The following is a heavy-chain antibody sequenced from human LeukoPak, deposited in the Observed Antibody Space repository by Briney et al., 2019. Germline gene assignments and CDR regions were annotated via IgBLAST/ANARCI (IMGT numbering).Heavy chain of an antibody. J-gene: IGHJ6*03. CDR3: ARQISDYYYYYMDV. V-gene: IGHV4-39*01. CDR1: GGSISSSNYY. Sequence: SETLSLTCTVTGGSISSSNYYWGWIRQPPGKGLEWIGTIYYSGTTYYNPSLESRVTISEDTSKNQFSLTLRSVTAADTAVYYCARQISDYYYYYMDVWGKGTTVTVSS. D-gene: IGHD3-10*01. CDR2: IYYSGTT.